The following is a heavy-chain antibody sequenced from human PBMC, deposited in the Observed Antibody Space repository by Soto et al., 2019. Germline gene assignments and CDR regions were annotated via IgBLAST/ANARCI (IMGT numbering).Heavy chain of an antibody. Sequence: QVQLQQWGAGLLKPSETLSLTCAVYGGSFSGYYWSWIRQPPGKGLEWIGEMKHSGSTNYNPSLKSRVTISVDTSKNQCSLKLSSVTAADTAVYYCARLYGSRGPFDYWGQGTLVTVSS. CDR2: MKHSGST. CDR1: GGSFSGYY. J-gene: IGHJ4*02. D-gene: IGHD6-13*01. V-gene: IGHV4-34*01. CDR3: ARLYGSRGPFDY.